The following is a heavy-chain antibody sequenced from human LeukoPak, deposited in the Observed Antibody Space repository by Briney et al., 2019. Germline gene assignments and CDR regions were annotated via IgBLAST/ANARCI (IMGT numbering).Heavy chain of an antibody. V-gene: IGHV4-39*01. J-gene: IGHJ3*01. CDR2: IYYSGAT. Sequence: SETLSLTCTVSVGSINISNYYWRWIRQPPGKEPEWIGSIYYSGATYYNPSLESRVTISVDTYKNQFSLKLSAVTAADTAVYYCARHDYYERRAHAFNVWGQGTMVTVSS. D-gene: IGHD3-22*01. CDR1: VGSINISNYY. CDR3: ARHDYYERRAHAFNV.